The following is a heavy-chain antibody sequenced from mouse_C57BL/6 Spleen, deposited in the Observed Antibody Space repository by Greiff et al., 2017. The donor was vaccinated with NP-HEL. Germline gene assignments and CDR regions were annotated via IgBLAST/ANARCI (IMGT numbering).Heavy chain of an antibody. J-gene: IGHJ1*03. V-gene: IGHV1-19*01. CDR3: ARSSSGSSYWYFDV. Sequence: EVQLQQSGPVLVKPGASVKMSCKASGYTFTDYYMNWVKQSHGKSLEWIGVINPYNGGTSYNQKFKGKATLTVDKSSSTAYMELNSLTSEDSAVYYCARSSSGSSYWYFDVWGTGTTVTVSS. CDR1: GYTFTDYY. CDR2: INPYNGGT. D-gene: IGHD1-1*01.